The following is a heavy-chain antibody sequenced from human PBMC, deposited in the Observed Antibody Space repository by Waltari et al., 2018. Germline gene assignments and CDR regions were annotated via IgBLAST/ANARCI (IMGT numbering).Heavy chain of an antibody. J-gene: IGHJ4*02. CDR3: ARDSRYGGPDY. CDR1: GYTFTGYY. D-gene: IGHD4-17*01. V-gene: IGHV1-2*06. CDR2: INPSSRGT. Sequence: QVQLVQSGAEVKKPGASVKVSCKASGYTFTGYYMHWVRQAPGQGLEWRGRINPSSRGTNYAQKVQGRVTMTRDTSISTAYMELSRLRSDDTAVYYCARDSRYGGPDYWGQGTLVTVSS.